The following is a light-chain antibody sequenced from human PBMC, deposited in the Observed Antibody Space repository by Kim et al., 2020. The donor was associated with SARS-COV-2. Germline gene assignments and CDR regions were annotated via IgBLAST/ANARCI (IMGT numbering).Light chain of an antibody. CDR1: HSVSDY. CDR3: QQRASWPLT. J-gene: IGKJ4*01. V-gene: IGKV3-11*01. Sequence: VSPGETATLACRASHSVSDYLAWYQQKPGQAPRLLIYDASNRATGVPARFSGSGSGTDFTLTISSLEPEDFAVYYCQQRASWPLTFGGGTKVDIK. CDR2: DAS.